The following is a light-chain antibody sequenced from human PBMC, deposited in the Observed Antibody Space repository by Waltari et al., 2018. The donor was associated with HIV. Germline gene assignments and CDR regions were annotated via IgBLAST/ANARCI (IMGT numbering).Light chain of an antibody. V-gene: IGLV2-11*01. CDR2: DVS. CDR3: CSYAGSYVWV. J-gene: IGLJ3*02. Sequence: QSALTQPRSMSGSPGQSVTISSTGTSSVVGGYNYVSWSQQHPGKAPKLMIYDVSKGPSGVPERLPGSKAGNTASLTISGLQAEDEADYYCCSYAGSYVWVFGGGTKLTV. CDR1: SSVVGGYNY.